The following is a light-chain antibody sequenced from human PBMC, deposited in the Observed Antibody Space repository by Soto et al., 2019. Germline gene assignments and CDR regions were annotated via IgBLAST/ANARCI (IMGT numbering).Light chain of an antibody. V-gene: IGLV1-44*01. J-gene: IGLJ1*01. Sequence: QSVLTQPHSASGTPGQRVTISCSGSSSNIGTSSVHWFQQLPGTAPKLLISTTNQRPSGVPERFSGSKSGTSASLAISGLQSEDEADYYCADWDDSRNGNVFGTGTKVTVL. CDR1: SSNIGTSS. CDR2: TTN. CDR3: ADWDDSRNGNV.